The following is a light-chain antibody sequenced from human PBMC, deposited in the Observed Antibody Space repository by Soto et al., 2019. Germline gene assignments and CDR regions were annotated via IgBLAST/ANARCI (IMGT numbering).Light chain of an antibody. Sequence: QSVLTQPASVSGSPGQSITISCTGTSSDVGGYNWVSWYQQLPDRAPKLLISEVSIRPSGVSGRFTGSKSGNTASLTISGLLAEDGGDYFCASYTSRATYVFGTGTKVTVL. V-gene: IGLV2-14*01. CDR3: ASYTSRATYV. CDR2: EVS. J-gene: IGLJ1*01. CDR1: SSDVGGYNW.